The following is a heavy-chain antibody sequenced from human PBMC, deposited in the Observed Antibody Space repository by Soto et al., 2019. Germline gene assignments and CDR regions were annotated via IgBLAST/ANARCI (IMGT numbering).Heavy chain of an antibody. V-gene: IGHV4-31*03. CDR3: ASGKAWEVLLAY. CDR1: GASINSGGYY. D-gene: IGHD1-26*01. Sequence: QVQLQESCPGLVKPSQTLSLTCTVSGASINSGGYYWSWIRQLPGKGLEWIGYIYFSVSTYYNPSLESRVTISRDTSQSQFALQLSSVTAADTAVYYCASGKAWEVLLAYWGQGTLATVSS. J-gene: IGHJ4*02. CDR2: IYFSVST.